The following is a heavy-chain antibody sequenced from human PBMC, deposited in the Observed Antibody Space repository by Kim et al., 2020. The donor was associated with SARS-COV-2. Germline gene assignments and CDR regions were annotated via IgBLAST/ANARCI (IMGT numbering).Heavy chain of an antibody. V-gene: IGHV4-34*01. D-gene: IGHD3-22*01. CDR1: GGSFSGYY. J-gene: IGHJ6*02. CDR2: INHSGST. CDR3: ARGPSIFITMIVVPTRNMIFGMDV. Sequence: SQTLSLTCAVYGGSFSGYYWSWIRQPPGKGLEWIGEINHSGSTNYNPSLKSRVTISVDTSKNQFSLKLSSVTAADTAVYYCARGPSIFITMIVVPTRNMIFGMDVWGQGTTVTVSS.